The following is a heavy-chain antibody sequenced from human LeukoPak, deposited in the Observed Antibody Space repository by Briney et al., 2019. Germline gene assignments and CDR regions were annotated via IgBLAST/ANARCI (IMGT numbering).Heavy chain of an antibody. CDR1: GFTFSSYA. V-gene: IGHV3-23*01. CDR3: ARHPENSYGYL. J-gene: IGHJ4*02. D-gene: IGHD5-18*01. CDR2: ISGSGGST. Sequence: GGSLRLSCVASGFTFSSYAMSWVRQAPGKGLEWVSVISGSGGSTYYADSVKGRFTISRDNSKNTLYLQMNSLRSEDTAVYYCARHPENSYGYLWGQGTLVTVSS.